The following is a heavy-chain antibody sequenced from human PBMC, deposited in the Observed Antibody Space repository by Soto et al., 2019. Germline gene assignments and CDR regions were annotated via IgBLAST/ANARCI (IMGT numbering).Heavy chain of an antibody. J-gene: IGHJ4*02. CDR2: IKSKTDGGTT. D-gene: IGHD1-26*01. CDR1: GFTFDNAW. V-gene: IGHV3-15*01. Sequence: EVQLVESGGGLVKPGGSLRLSCAPSGFTFDNAWMTWVRQAPGKGLEWVGRIKSKTDGGTTDYASPVKGRFTISRDDSKNILYLQMNSLKTEDTAMYYCTTDLPWSYGALGFWGQGTLVTVSS. CDR3: TTDLPWSYGALGF.